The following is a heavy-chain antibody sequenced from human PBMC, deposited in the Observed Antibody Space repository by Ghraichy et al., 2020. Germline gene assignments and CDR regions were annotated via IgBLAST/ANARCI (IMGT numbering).Heavy chain of an antibody. CDR3: ARVGYSNYPKSLYWYFDL. Sequence: SVKVSCKASGGTFSSYAISWVRQAPGQGLEWMGGIIPIFGTANYAQKFQGRVTITTDESTSTAYMELSSLRSEDTAVYYCARVGYSNYPKSLYWYFDLWGRGTLVTVSS. V-gene: IGHV1-69*05. CDR2: IIPIFGTA. J-gene: IGHJ2*01. D-gene: IGHD4-11*01. CDR1: GGTFSSYA.